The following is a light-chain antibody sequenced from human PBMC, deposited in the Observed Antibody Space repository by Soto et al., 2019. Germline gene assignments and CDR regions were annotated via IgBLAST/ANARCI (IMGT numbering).Light chain of an antibody. Sequence: QLTQSPSFLSASIGDRVTITCRASQDFSNFLAWYQQKPGRAPKLLMYDASTLQSGVPSRFSGSGSGTEFTLTISSLQPEDFATYYCQQLYSFPLTFGGGTKVDIK. CDR1: QDFSNF. V-gene: IGKV1-9*01. J-gene: IGKJ4*01. CDR3: QQLYSFPLT. CDR2: DAS.